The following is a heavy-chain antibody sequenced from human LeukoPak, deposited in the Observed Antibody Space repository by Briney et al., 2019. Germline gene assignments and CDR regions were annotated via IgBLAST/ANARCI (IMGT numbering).Heavy chain of an antibody. CDR2: INHSGST. Sequence: PSETLSLTCAVYGGSFSGYYWSWIRQPPGKGLEWIGEINHSGSTNYNPSLKSRVTISVDTSKNQFSLQLNSVTPEDTAVYYCARGPYPWGWGGTFDPWGQGTLVTVSS. CDR3: ARGPYPWGWGGTFDP. J-gene: IGHJ5*02. V-gene: IGHV4-34*01. CDR1: GGSFSGYY. D-gene: IGHD7-27*01.